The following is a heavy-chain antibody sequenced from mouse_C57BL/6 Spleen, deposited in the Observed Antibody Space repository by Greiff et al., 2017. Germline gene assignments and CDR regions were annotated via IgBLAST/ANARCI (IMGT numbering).Heavy chain of an antibody. CDR2: INPYNGGT. Sequence: EVKLMESGPVLVKPGASVKMSCKASGYTFTDYYMNWVKQSHGKSLELIGVINPYNGGTSYNQKFKGKATLTVDKSSSTAYMELNSLTSEDSAVYYCARSITTVVDYWGKGTTLTVSS. V-gene: IGHV1-19*01. CDR1: GYTFTDYY. D-gene: IGHD1-1*01. CDR3: ARSITTVVDY. J-gene: IGHJ2*01.